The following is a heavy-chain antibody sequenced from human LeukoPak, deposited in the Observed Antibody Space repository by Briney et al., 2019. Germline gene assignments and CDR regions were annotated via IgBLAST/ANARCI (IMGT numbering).Heavy chain of an antibody. CDR1: GFTFDDYA. V-gene: IGHV3-9*03. Sequence: GGSLRLSCIASGFTFDDYAMHWVRQAPGKGLEWVSGISWNSGSIGYADSVKGRFTISRDNAKNSLYLQMNSLRAEDMALYYCAKAVRPPVAGSSAFVIWGQGTMVTVSS. D-gene: IGHD6-19*01. CDR3: AKAVRPPVAGSSAFVI. CDR2: ISWNSGSI. J-gene: IGHJ3*02.